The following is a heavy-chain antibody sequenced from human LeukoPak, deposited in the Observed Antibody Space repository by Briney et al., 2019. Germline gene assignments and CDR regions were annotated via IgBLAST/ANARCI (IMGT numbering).Heavy chain of an antibody. D-gene: IGHD5-12*01. Sequence: GGSLRLSCAASGFTFSSYSVNWVRQAPGKGLEWVSYISSSSSTIYYADSVKGRFTISRDNAKNSLYLQMNSLRAEDTAVYYCARVGYSGPFDYWGQGTLVTVSS. CDR3: ARVGYSGPFDY. CDR1: GFTFSSYS. J-gene: IGHJ4*02. CDR2: ISSSSSTI. V-gene: IGHV3-48*04.